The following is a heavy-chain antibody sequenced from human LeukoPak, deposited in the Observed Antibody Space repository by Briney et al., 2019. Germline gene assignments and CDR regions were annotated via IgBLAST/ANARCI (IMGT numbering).Heavy chain of an antibody. V-gene: IGHV4-31*03. CDR1: GGSISSGGYY. Sequence: TLSLTCTVSGGSISSGGYYWSWIRQHPGKGLEWIGYIYYSGTAYYNPSLKIRVTIPVDTSENQFSLKLSSVTAADTAVYYCARVNYGSATKEDYWGQGTLVTVSS. J-gene: IGHJ4*02. D-gene: IGHD3-10*01. CDR3: ARVNYGSATKEDY. CDR2: IYYSGTA.